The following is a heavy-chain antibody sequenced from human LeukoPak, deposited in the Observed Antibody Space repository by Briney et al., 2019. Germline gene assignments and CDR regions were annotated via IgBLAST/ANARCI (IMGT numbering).Heavy chain of an antibody. CDR1: AITLSNYG. J-gene: IGHJ4*02. Sequence: GGSLRLSCAASAITLSNYGIHWVRQAPGKGLEWVTAISYDGGLKYYADSVKGRFTISRDNSKNTVYLQMNSLRADDTAVYYCARDQSNDFWRMYYFDYWGQGTLVTVSS. CDR3: ARDQSNDFWRMYYFDY. CDR2: ISYDGGLK. D-gene: IGHD3-3*01. V-gene: IGHV3-30*03.